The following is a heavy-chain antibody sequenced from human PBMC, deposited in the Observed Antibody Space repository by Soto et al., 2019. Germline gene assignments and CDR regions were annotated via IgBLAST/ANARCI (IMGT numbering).Heavy chain of an antibody. J-gene: IGHJ4*02. CDR1: GFTFSSYS. CDR2: ISSSSGYI. CDR3: AREYRGTIFGVVIRIFDY. Sequence: LRLSCAASGFTFSSYSMNWVRQAPGEGLEWVSSISSSSGYIYYADSVKGRFTISRDNAKNSLYLQMNSLRAEDTAVYYCAREYRGTIFGVVIRIFDYWGQGTLVTVSS. V-gene: IGHV3-21*01. D-gene: IGHD3-3*01.